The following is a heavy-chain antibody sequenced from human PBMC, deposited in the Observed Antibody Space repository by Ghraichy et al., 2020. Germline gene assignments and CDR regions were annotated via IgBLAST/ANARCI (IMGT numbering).Heavy chain of an antibody. J-gene: IGHJ6*02. V-gene: IGHV4-31*03. CDR2: IYHSGNT. CDR3: ARMAYAQKYYYGLDV. CDR1: GYSISSGGYY. D-gene: IGHD2-2*01. Sequence: SLNISCTVSGYSISSGGYYWMWIRQHPGKGLEWIGYIYHSGNTYYNPSLKSRVSISLDMSKKQFSLKLSSMTAADTAVYYCARMAYAQKYYYGLDVWGQVTTVTVSS.